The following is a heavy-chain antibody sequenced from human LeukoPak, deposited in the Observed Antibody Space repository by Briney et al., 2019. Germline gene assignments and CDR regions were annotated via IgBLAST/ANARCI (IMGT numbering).Heavy chain of an antibody. V-gene: IGHV5-10-1*01. J-gene: IGHJ6*04. CDR2: IIPSDSYT. D-gene: IGHD4-23*01. Sequence: GESLRISCKGSGYSFTSYWISGVRQMPGKGLEWMGRIIPSDSYTNYSPSFQGHVTISADKSTSTAYQQWSSLKASDTAMYYCARNGGLYGMDVWGKGTTVTVST. CDR1: GYSFTSYW. CDR3: ARNGGLYGMDV.